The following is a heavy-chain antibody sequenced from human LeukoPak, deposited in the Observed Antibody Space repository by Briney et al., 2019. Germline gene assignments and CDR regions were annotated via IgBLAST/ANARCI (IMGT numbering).Heavy chain of an antibody. CDR3: ASSPQLDYFDY. D-gene: IGHD6-13*01. CDR2: IYYSGST. V-gene: IGHV4-59*01. J-gene: IGHJ4*02. CDR1: GGSISSYY. Sequence: SETLSPTCTASGGSISSYYWSWIRQPPGKGLEWIGYIYYSGSTNYNPSLKSRVTISVDTSKNQFSLKLSSVTAADTAVYYCASSPQLDYFDYWGQGTLVTVSS.